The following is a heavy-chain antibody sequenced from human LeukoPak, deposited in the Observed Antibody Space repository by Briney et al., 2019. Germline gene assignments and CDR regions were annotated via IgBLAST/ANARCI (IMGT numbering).Heavy chain of an antibody. D-gene: IGHD4-23*01. J-gene: IGHJ6*02. CDR2: IYYSGST. CDR3: ARGSPVAYGMDV. Sequence: SQTLSLTCTVSGGSISSGGYYWSWIRQHPGKGLEWIGYIYYSGSTYYNPSLKSRVTISVDTSKNQFSLKLSSVTAADTAVYYCARGSPVAYGMDVWGQGTTVTVSS. V-gene: IGHV4-31*03. CDR1: GGSISSGGYY.